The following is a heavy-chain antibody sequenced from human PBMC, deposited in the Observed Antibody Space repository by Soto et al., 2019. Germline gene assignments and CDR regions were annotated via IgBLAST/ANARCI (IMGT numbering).Heavy chain of an antibody. J-gene: IGHJ4*02. CDR3: AKRSSSSTFDY. CDR2: ISGSDDST. Sequence: EVQLLESGGGLVQPGESLRLSCAASGFTFSSYAMTWFRQAPGKGLEWVSVISGSDDSTYYPDSVKGRFTIARDNSKNSLYLQMNSQRAEDTAVYCCAKRSSSSTFDYWGQGTLVTVSS. CDR1: GFTFSSYA. V-gene: IGHV3-23*01. D-gene: IGHD6-6*01.